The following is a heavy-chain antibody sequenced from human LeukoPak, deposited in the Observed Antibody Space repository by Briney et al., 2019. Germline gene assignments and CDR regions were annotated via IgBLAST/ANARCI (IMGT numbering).Heavy chain of an antibody. CDR3: ATLGRYSYARGDAFDI. Sequence: PSETLSLTCTVSGGSISSYYWSWIRQPAGKGLEWIGRIYTSGSTNYNPSLKSRVTMSVDTSKNQFSLKLSSVTAADTAVYYCATLGRYSYARGDAFDIWGQGTMVTVSS. D-gene: IGHD5-18*01. J-gene: IGHJ3*02. V-gene: IGHV4-4*07. CDR1: GGSISSYY. CDR2: IYTSGST.